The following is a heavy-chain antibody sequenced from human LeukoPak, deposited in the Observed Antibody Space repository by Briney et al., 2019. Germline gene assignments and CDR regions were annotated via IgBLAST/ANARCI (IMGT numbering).Heavy chain of an antibody. Sequence: ASVKVSCKASGYTFTGYYMPWGRQAPGQGLEWMGWINPNSGGTNYAQKFQGRVTMTRDTSISTAYMELSRLRSDDTAVYYCARDPPYNYDFWSGYYNHYYYGMDVWGKGTTATVSS. V-gene: IGHV1-2*02. CDR1: GYTFTGYY. CDR2: INPNSGGT. J-gene: IGHJ6*04. CDR3: ARDPPYNYDFWSGYYNHYYYGMDV. D-gene: IGHD3-3*01.